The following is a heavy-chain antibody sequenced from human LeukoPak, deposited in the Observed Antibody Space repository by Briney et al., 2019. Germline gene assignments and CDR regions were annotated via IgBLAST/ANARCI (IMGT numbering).Heavy chain of an antibody. Sequence: LVKVSCKACGGTFSSYAISWVRPAPGQGREWMGGIIPIFGTANYAQKFQGRVTITADESTSTAYMELSSLRSEDTAVYYCARGYCSSTSCYGAFDIWGQGTMVTVSS. CDR3: ARGYCSSTSCYGAFDI. CDR1: GGTFSSYA. CDR2: IIPIFGTA. D-gene: IGHD2-2*01. V-gene: IGHV1-69*01. J-gene: IGHJ3*02.